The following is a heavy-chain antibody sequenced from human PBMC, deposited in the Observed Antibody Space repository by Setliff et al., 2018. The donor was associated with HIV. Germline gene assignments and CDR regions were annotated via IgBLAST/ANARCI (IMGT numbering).Heavy chain of an antibody. CDR3: ARGPTVVTTIDY. CDR2: ISSSSSYI. J-gene: IGHJ4*02. D-gene: IGHD4-17*01. CDR1: GFTFSSYS. V-gene: IGHV3-21*01. Sequence: GGSLRLSCAASGFTFSSYSMNWVRQAPGKGLEWVSSISSSSSYIYYADSAKGRFTISRDNAKNSLYLQMNSLRAEDTAVYYCARGPTVVTTIDYWGQGTLVTVSS.